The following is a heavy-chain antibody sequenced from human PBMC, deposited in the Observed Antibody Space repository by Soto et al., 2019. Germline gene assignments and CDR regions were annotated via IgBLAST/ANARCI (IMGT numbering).Heavy chain of an antibody. D-gene: IGHD2-2*01. CDR3: GRGTSLPKVEY. V-gene: IGHV1-69*01. CDR1: GGSVSNSA. Sequence: QVQLVQSGSEVKKPGSSVRVSCKASGGSVSNSAISWLRQAPGQGLEWMGGIIPIFGPAIYARKFQGRFTISADESTGTAYMELNNVRFDDTAVYYCGRGTSLPKVEYWGQGTLVTVSS. J-gene: IGHJ4*02. CDR2: IIPIFGPA.